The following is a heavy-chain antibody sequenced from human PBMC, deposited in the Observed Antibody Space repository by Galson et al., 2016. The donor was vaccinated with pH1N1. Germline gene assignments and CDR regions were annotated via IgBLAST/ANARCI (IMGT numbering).Heavy chain of an antibody. CDR1: GFTASSNY. V-gene: IGHV3-53*01. CDR3: ARVGDFWSYYYYNMDV. J-gene: IGHJ6*02. D-gene: IGHD3-3*01. Sequence: SLRLSCAASGFTASSNYMSWVRQAPGEGLEWVSLIYSGGRTYYADSVKGRFTISRDNSKNTLYLQMNSLRVEDTAVYYCARVGDFWSYYYYNMDVWGQGTTVTVSS. CDR2: IYSGGRT.